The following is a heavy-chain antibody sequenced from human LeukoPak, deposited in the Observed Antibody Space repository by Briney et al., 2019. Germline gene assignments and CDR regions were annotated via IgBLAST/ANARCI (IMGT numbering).Heavy chain of an antibody. CDR3: AREDYGDYPWGKGAFDY. Sequence: PGGSLRLSCAASGLTFSSYSMNWVRQAPGKGREWVSSISRSSSYIYYADSVKGRFTIPRDKAKNYLYLQMNSLRAEDTAVYYCAREDYGDYPWGKGAFDYWGQGTLVTVSS. V-gene: IGHV3-21*01. D-gene: IGHD4-17*01. CDR1: GLTFSSYS. CDR2: ISRSSSYI. J-gene: IGHJ4*02.